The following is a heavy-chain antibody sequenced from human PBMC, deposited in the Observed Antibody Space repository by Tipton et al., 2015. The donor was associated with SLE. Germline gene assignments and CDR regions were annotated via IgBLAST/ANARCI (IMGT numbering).Heavy chain of an antibody. J-gene: IGHJ6*02. CDR2: IYSSGST. V-gene: IGHV4-59*08. CDR1: GASMSIYK. Sequence: TLSLTCIVSGASMSIYKWSWIRQPPGKTLEWIGFIYSSGSTMYNPSLKSRVTISVDMSKNQFSLKLSSVTAADTAVYYCARGNDYYYGMDVWGQGTTVTVSS. CDR3: ARGNDYYYGMDV.